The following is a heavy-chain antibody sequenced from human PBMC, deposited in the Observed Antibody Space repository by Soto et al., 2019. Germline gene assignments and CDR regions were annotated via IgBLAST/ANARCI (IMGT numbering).Heavy chain of an antibody. Sequence: QVQLVESGGGVVQPGRSLRLSCAASGFTFSSYAMHWVRQAPGKGLEWVAVISYDGNNKYYADSVKGRFTISRDNSKNTLYLRMNSRRAEDTAVYYCTRGGYSYGISYSYYGMDVWGQGTTVTVSS. CDR2: ISYDGNNK. J-gene: IGHJ6*02. CDR1: GFTFSSYA. D-gene: IGHD5-18*01. CDR3: TRGGYSYGISYSYYGMDV. V-gene: IGHV3-30-3*01.